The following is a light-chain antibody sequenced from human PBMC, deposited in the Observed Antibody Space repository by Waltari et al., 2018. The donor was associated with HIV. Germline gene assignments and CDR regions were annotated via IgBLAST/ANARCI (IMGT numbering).Light chain of an antibody. J-gene: IGLJ2*01. CDR3: CSYAGSTV. CDR1: SRDVGSYNL. CDR2: EVS. Sequence: QSALTQPASVSGSPGQSITISCTGTSRDVGSYNLVSWYQQHPGKAPKLMIYEVSKRPSGVSNRFSGSKSGNTASLTISGLQAEDEADYYCCSYAGSTVFGGGTKLTVL. V-gene: IGLV2-23*02.